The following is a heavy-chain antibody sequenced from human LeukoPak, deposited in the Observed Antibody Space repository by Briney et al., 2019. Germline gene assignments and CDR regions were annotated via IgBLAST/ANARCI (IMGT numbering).Heavy chain of an antibody. CDR2: ISGNNDNP. CDR3: ARDGTSTDDY. CDR1: GYTFSNFG. D-gene: IGHD2-2*01. J-gene: IGHJ4*02. Sequence: ASVKVSCKTSGYTFSNFGINWVRQAPGQGLEWMGWISGNNDNPNYEQKFQGRFTVTTASSTSTAYMELSNLRFDDTAVYYCARDGTSTDDYWGQGTLVTVSS. V-gene: IGHV1-18*01.